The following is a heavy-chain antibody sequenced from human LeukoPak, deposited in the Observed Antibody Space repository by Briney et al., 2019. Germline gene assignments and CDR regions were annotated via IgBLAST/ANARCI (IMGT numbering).Heavy chain of an antibody. CDR1: GFTFKSYA. CDR3: VKDHQYGGYGHYYGMDV. V-gene: IGHV3-23*01. CDR2: IIGSGGST. Sequence: GGSLRLSCAASGFTFKSYAMSWVRQAPGKGLEWVSAIIGSGGSTYSADSVKGRFTISRDNSKSTLYLQMNSLRAEDTAVYYCVKDHQYGGYGHYYGMDVWGQGTTVTVSS. J-gene: IGHJ6*02. D-gene: IGHD4/OR15-4a*01.